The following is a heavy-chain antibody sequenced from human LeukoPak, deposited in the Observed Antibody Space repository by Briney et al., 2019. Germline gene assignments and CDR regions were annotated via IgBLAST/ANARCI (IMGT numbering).Heavy chain of an antibody. D-gene: IGHD3-10*01. V-gene: IGHV1-18*01. CDR1: GYTFTSYG. CDR3: ARGGYGSGNGNWFDP. Sequence: ASVKVSCKASGYTFTSYGISWVRQAPGQGLEWMGWISAYNGNTNYVQKLQGRVTMTTDTSTSTAYMELRSLRSDDTAVYYCARGGYGSGNGNWFDPWGQGTLVTVSS. CDR2: ISAYNGNT. J-gene: IGHJ5*02.